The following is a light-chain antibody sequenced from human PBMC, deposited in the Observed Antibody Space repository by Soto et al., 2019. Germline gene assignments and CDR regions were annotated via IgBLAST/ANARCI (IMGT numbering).Light chain of an antibody. J-gene: IGLJ2*01. Sequence: QSVLTQPASVSGSPGRSVTISCTGTSSDVGDFNYVSWYQHLPGRAPKLIIYDVTNRPSGISYRFSASKSGRTAFLTISGLQAEDEAYYYCSSYSSSTTHVVFGGGTKLTVL. CDR1: SSDVGDFNY. CDR2: DVT. CDR3: SSYSSSTTHVV. V-gene: IGLV2-14*03.